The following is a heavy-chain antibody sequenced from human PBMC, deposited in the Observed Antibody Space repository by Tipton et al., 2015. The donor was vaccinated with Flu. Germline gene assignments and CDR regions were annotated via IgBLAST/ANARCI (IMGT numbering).Heavy chain of an antibody. V-gene: IGHV4-38-2*01. CDR1: GSSIGSEFY. Sequence: TLSLTCSISGSSIGSEFYWGWVRQPPGSGLEWIGNIHRTGNTYYNPSLKSRVTISVDTSKNQFSLRLSSVTAADTAVYYCARHTGDSVRGVIDYWGQGTLVTVSS. CDR3: ARHTGDSVRGVIDY. CDR2: IHRTGNT. D-gene: IGHD3-10*02. J-gene: IGHJ4*02.